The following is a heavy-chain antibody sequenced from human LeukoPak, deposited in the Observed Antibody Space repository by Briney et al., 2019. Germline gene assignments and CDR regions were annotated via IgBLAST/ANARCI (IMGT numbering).Heavy chain of an antibody. D-gene: IGHD1-26*01. CDR1: GYTFTGYY. CDR3: AREGREQRGAFDY. Sequence: ASVKVSCKASGYTFTGYYMHWVRQAPGQGLEWMGWINPNSGGTNYAQKFQGRVTMTRDTSISTAYMEMNSLRSDDTAVYYCAREGREQRGAFDYWGQGTLVTVSS. J-gene: IGHJ4*02. CDR2: INPNSGGT. V-gene: IGHV1-2*02.